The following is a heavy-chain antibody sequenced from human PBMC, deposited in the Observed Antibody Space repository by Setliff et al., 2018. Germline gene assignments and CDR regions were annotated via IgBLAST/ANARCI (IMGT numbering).Heavy chain of an antibody. J-gene: IGHJ4*02. V-gene: IGHV4-61*05. CDR3: TVYNTGSSKDHY. D-gene: IGHD2-8*02. CDR1: GGSIISSSYS. Sequence: SETLSLTCTVSGGSIISSSYSWGWIRQPPGKGLEWIGNIFYSGSTNYNPSLKSRVTISVDTSKNQFSLKLSSVTAADTALYYCTVYNTGSSKDHYWGQGTPVTVSS. CDR2: IFYSGST.